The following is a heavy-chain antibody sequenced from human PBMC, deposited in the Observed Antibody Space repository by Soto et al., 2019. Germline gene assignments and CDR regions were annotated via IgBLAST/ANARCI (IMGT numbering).Heavy chain of an antibody. Sequence: PSQTLSLTCVISGDSVSSNSGAWNWIRQSPSRGLEWLGRTYYRSKWYNDYAVSAKSRITINPDTSKNQFSMQLDSVTPEDTAVYYCARGTYRSGWTLDNWGQGTLVTVSS. CDR2: TYYRSKWYN. V-gene: IGHV6-1*01. CDR1: GDSVSSNSGA. CDR3: ARGTYRSGWTLDN. D-gene: IGHD6-19*01. J-gene: IGHJ4*02.